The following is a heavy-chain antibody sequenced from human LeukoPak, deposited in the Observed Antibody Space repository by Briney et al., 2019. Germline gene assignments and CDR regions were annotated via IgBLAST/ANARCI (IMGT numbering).Heavy chain of an antibody. D-gene: IGHD6-13*01. J-gene: IGHJ6*02. V-gene: IGHV5-51*01. Sequence: GESLKISCKGSGYSFTSYWIGWVRQMPGKGLEWMGTIYPGDFDTRYSPSFQGQVTISADKSISAAYLQWSSLKASDTAMYYCARHNGMARYSSSWYENGMDVWGQGTTVTVSS. CDR2: IYPGDFDT. CDR3: ARHNGMARYSSSWYENGMDV. CDR1: GYSFTSYW.